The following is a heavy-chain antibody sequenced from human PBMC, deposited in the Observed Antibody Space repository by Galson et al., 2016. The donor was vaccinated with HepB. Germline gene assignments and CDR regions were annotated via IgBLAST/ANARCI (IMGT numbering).Heavy chain of an antibody. D-gene: IGHD3-10*01. Sequence: SLRLSCAASGFTFSTYGMHWVRQAPGKGLEWVAVIWFDGSEKYYGDSVKGRFTISRDNSKNTLYLEMNSLRVEDTAVYYCARDSASGTYRHFDHWGQGTVVTVSS. J-gene: IGHJ4*02. V-gene: IGHV3-33*01. CDR2: IWFDGSEK. CDR1: GFTFSTYG. CDR3: ARDSASGTYRHFDH.